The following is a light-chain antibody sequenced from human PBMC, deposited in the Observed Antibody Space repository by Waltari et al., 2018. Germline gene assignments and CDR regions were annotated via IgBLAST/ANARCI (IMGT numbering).Light chain of an antibody. J-gene: IGLJ2*01. Sequence: SYVLTQPHSVSVAPGQTARITCGGDNIEAKSVHWYQQKPGQAPVVVVFDDSARPSGIPERFSGANSGNTATLTISRVEGGDEADYFCQVWDSSGDLLVIFGGGTKLTVL. CDR1: NIEAKS. V-gene: IGLV3-21*02. CDR3: QVWDSSGDLLVI. CDR2: DDS.